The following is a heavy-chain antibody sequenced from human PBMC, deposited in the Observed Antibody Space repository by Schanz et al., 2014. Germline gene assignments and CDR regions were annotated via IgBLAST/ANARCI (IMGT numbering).Heavy chain of an antibody. CDR3: ARGTPFLCDY. J-gene: IGHJ4*02. D-gene: IGHD3-16*01. CDR2: ISSTSTYL. Sequence: EVQLVESGGGLVQPGGSLRLSCAASGFTFSYYSMTWVRQAPGKGLEWVSSISSTSTYLYYADSVKGRFTISRDSARNSLYLQMSSLRAEDTAVYYCARGTPFLCDYWGQGTLVTVSS. CDR1: GFTFSYYS. V-gene: IGHV3-21*01.